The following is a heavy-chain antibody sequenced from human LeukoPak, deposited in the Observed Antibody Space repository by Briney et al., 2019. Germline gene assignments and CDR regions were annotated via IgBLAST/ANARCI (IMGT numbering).Heavy chain of an antibody. CDR3: ARDGNSGSYYRYFDY. Sequence: ASVKVSCKASGGTFSSYAISWVRQAPGQGLEWMGGIIPIFGTANYAQKFQGRVTITADGSTSTAYMELSSLRSEDTAVYYCARDGNSGSYYRYFDYWGQGTLVTVSS. D-gene: IGHD1-26*01. CDR1: GGTFSSYA. V-gene: IGHV1-69*13. J-gene: IGHJ4*02. CDR2: IIPIFGTA.